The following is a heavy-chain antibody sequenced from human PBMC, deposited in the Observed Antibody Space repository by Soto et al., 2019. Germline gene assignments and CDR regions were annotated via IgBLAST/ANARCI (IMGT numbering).Heavy chain of an antibody. J-gene: IGHJ5*02. CDR2: IIPIFGTA. D-gene: IGHD3-22*01. Sequence: ASVKVSCKASGGTFSSYAISWVRQAPGQGLEWMGGIIPIFGTANYAQKFQGRVTITADESTSTAYMELSSLRSEDTAVYYCARGRGGDYYDSSGYGNWFDPWGQGTLVTVSS. CDR3: ARGRGGDYYDSSGYGNWFDP. V-gene: IGHV1-69*13. CDR1: GGTFSSYA.